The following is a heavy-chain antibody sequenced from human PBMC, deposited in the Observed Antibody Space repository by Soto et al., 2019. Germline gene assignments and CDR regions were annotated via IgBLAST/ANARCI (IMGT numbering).Heavy chain of an antibody. CDR2: INQSGST. V-gene: IGHV4-34*01. CDR3: ATSRQLVQFDY. CDR1: GGSLNGYY. J-gene: IGHJ4*02. D-gene: IGHD6-13*01. Sequence: SETLSLTCAVYGGSLNGYYCIWIRQPPGQGLEWIGEINQSGSTNYNPSLKSRVTISIDTSKNQFSLRLTSVTAADTAMYYCATSRQLVQFDYWGQGTLVTVSS.